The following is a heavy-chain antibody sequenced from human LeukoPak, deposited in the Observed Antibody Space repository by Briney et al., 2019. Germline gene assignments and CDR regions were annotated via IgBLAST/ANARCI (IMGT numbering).Heavy chain of an antibody. J-gene: IGHJ6*02. CDR3: ARGPPAKPGTGYYYGMDV. Sequence: PSETLSLTRVVSGGSVSSSKWWSWVRQPPGKGLEWIGQVYHDGGTKYNPSLKSRVTISVDMSKNQFSLQLSSVTAADTAVYYCARGPPAKPGTGYYYGMDVWGQGTTVTVSS. CDR2: VYHDGGT. CDR1: GGSVSSSKW. V-gene: IGHV4-4*02. D-gene: IGHD2-2*01.